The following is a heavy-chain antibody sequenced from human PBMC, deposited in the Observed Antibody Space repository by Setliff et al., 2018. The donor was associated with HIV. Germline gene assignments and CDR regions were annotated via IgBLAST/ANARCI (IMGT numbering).Heavy chain of an antibody. D-gene: IGHD6-19*01. CDR1: GGSISTSY. Sequence: PSETLSLTCTVSGGSISTSYWSWIRQPPGKGLEWIGYIYTSGSVNYNPSLNSRVTISVDTSKNQFSLKVNSVTAADTAVYYCARSPRIGVAGEFEYWGQGTLVTVSS. CDR2: IYTSGSV. CDR3: ARSPRIGVAGEFEY. V-gene: IGHV4-4*09. J-gene: IGHJ4*02.